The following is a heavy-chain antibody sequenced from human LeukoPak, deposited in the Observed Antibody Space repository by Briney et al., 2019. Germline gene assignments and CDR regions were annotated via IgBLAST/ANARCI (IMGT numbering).Heavy chain of an antibody. Sequence: GSLRLSCAASGFTFSSYSMNWVRQPPGKGLEWIGSIYYSGSTYYNPSLKSRVTISVDTSKNQFSLKLSSVTAADTAVYYCASHPYDYVWGSYRWDYWGQGTLVTVSS. J-gene: IGHJ4*02. CDR1: GFTFSSYSMN. V-gene: IGHV4-39*01. D-gene: IGHD3-16*02. CDR3: ASHPYDYVWGSYRWDY. CDR2: IYYSGST.